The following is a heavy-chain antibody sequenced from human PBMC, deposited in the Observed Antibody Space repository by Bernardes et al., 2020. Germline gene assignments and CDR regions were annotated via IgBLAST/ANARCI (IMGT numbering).Heavy chain of an antibody. D-gene: IGHD3-22*01. Sequence: GGSLRLSCAASGFTFSSYWMSWVRQAPGKGLEWVANIKQDGSEKYYVDSVKGRFTISRDNAKNSLYLQMNSLRAEDTAVYYCARDRQIFGYYYDSSGILLGTYYYYMDVWGKGTTVTVSS. CDR1: GFTFSSYW. V-gene: IGHV3-7*01. CDR3: ARDRQIFGYYYDSSGILLGTYYYYMDV. CDR2: IKQDGSEK. J-gene: IGHJ6*03.